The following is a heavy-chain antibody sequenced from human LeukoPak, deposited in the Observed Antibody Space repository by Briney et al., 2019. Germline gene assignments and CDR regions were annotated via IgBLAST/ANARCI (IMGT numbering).Heavy chain of an antibody. CDR1: GFTFSSYG. V-gene: IGHV3-33*01. Sequence: GGSLRLSCAASGFTFSSYGMHWVRQAPGKGLEWVAVIWYDGSNKYYADSVKGRFTISRDNSKNTLYLQMNSLRAEDTAVYYCARKRVDTAMVLYGMDVWGQGTTVTVSS. CDR3: ARKRVDTAMVLYGMDV. D-gene: IGHD5-18*01. J-gene: IGHJ6*02. CDR2: IWYDGSNK.